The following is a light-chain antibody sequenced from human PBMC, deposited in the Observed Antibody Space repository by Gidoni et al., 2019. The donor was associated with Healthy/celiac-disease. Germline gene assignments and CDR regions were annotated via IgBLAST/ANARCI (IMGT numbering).Light chain of an antibody. CDR3: QSYDSSLSGSGV. Sequence: QSVLTQPPSVSGAPGQRVTTSCTGSSSNIGAGYDVHWYQQLPGTAPKLLIYGNSNRPSGVPDRFSGSKSGNSASLAITGLQAEDEADYYCQSYDSSLSGSGVFGGGTKLTVL. J-gene: IGLJ3*02. V-gene: IGLV1-40*01. CDR2: GNS. CDR1: SSNIGAGYD.